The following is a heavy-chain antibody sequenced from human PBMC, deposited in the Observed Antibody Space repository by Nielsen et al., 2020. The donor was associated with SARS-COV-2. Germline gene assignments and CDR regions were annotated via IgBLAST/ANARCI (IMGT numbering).Heavy chain of an antibody. V-gene: IGHV3-30*03. Sequence: GGSLRLSCAASGFTFSSYGMHWVRQAPGKGLEWVAVISYDGSNKYYADSVKGRFTISRDNAKNSLYLQMNSLRAEDTALYYCAAAAVSYYYYGMDVWGQGTTVTVSS. D-gene: IGHD6-25*01. CDR3: AAAAVSYYYYGMDV. CDR2: ISYDGSNK. CDR1: GFTFSSYG. J-gene: IGHJ6*02.